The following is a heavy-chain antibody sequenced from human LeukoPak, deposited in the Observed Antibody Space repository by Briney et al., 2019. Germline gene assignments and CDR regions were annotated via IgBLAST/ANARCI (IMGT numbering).Heavy chain of an antibody. CDR3: ASSSIAAAATPRFDY. D-gene: IGHD6-13*01. J-gene: IGHJ4*02. Sequence: ASVKVSCKASGYTFTSYAMHWVRQAPGQRLERMGWINAGNGNTKSSQKFQGRVTITRDTSASTAYMELSSLRSEDTAVYYCASSSIAAAATPRFDYWGQGTLVTVSS. V-gene: IGHV1-3*01. CDR1: GYTFTSYA. CDR2: INAGNGNT.